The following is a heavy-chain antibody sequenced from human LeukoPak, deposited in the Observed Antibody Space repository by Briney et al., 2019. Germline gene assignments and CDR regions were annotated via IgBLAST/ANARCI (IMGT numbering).Heavy chain of an antibody. V-gene: IGHV1-18*01. D-gene: IGHD2-2*01. CDR3: ARGGDIVVAGNWFDP. CDR2: ISAYNGNT. Sequence: ASVKVSCKASGYTFTSYGISWVRQAPGQGLEWMGWISAYNGNTNYAQMLQGRVTMTTDTSTSTAYMELRSLRSDDTAVYYCARGGDIVVAGNWFDPWGQGTLVTVSS. CDR1: GYTFTSYG. J-gene: IGHJ5*02.